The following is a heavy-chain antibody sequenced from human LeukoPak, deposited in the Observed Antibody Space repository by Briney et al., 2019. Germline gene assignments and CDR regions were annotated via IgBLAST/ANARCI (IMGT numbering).Heavy chain of an antibody. CDR1: GFTFRTYA. CDR3: AKNIPGRPFDY. Sequence: GGSLRLSCAASGFTFRTYAMSRVRQAPGKGLEWLSTFGTGVDDTHYADSVKGRFIISRDNSKDMLYLQINSLRVEDTAIYYCAKNIPGRPFDYWGQGALVTVSS. J-gene: IGHJ4*02. CDR2: FGTGVDDT. V-gene: IGHV3-23*01. D-gene: IGHD1-14*01.